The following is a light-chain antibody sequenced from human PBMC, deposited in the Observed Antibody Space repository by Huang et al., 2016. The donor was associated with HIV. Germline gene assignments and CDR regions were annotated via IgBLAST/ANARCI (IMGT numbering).Light chain of an antibody. CDR2: DAS. V-gene: IGKV3-11*01. Sequence: EIVLTQSPATLSLSPGERATLSCRASQSVSSYLAWYQQKPGQAPRLLLYDASNRATGIPARVSGSGSGTDFTLTISSREPEDFAVYYCQQRTNWPTWTFGQGTKVEIK. CDR1: QSVSSY. CDR3: QQRTNWPTWT. J-gene: IGKJ1*01.